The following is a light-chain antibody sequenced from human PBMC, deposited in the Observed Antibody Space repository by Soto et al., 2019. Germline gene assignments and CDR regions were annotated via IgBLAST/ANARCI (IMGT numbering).Light chain of an antibody. Sequence: DIQMTQSPSTLSASVGDRVTITCRASQSISSWLAWYQQKPGKAPKLLIYKASSLESGVPSRFSGSGSGTDFTLTISRLEPEDSAVYYCQQHSRSITFGGGAKVDIK. CDR1: QSISSW. CDR2: KAS. J-gene: IGKJ4*01. CDR3: QQHSRSIT. V-gene: IGKV1-5*03.